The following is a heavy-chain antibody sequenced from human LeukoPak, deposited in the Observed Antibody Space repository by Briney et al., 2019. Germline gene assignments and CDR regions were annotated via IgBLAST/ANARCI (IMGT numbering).Heavy chain of an antibody. D-gene: IGHD6-19*01. V-gene: IGHV1-69*04. CDR2: IIPIFGIA. CDR3: ARRPYSSGQSDY. CDR1: GGTFSSYA. J-gene: IGHJ4*02. Sequence: SVKVSCKASGGTFSSYAISWVRQAPGQGLEWMGRIIPIFGIANYAQKFQGRVTITADKSTSTAYMELSSLRSEDTAVYYCARRPYSSGQSDYWGQGTLVTVSS.